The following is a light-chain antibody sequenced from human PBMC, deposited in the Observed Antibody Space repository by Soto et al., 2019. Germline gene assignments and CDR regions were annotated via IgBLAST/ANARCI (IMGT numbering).Light chain of an antibody. CDR2: GAS. Sequence: EIVMTQSPATLSVSPGERATLSCRASQSVSSNVAWYQQKPGQGPRLFIYGASTRATGIPARFSGSGSGTEFTLTISSLQSEDFAVYYCQQYNNWPSLTFGGGTKVEIK. J-gene: IGKJ4*01. V-gene: IGKV3-15*01. CDR3: QQYNNWPSLT. CDR1: QSVSSN.